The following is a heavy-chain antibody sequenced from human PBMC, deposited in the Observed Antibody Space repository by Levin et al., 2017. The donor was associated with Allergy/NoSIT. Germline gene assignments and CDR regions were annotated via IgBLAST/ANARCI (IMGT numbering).Heavy chain of an antibody. J-gene: IGHJ4*02. CDR3: ARAPHYDFWSGYFYGLDY. Sequence: SQTLSLTCAVYGGSFSGYYWSWIRQPPGKGLEWIGEINHSGSTNYNPSLKSRVTISVDTSKNQFSLKLSSVTAADTAVYYCARAPHYDFWSGYFYGLDYWGQGTLVTVSS. CDR2: INHSGST. V-gene: IGHV4-34*01. CDR1: GGSFSGYY. D-gene: IGHD3-3*01.